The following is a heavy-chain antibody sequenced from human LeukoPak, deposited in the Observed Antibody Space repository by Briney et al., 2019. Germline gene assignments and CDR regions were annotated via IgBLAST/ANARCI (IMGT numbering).Heavy chain of an antibody. D-gene: IGHD4-11*01. J-gene: IGHJ4*02. CDR3: AKSVEHSNYRKFHD. V-gene: IGHV3-23*01. CDR1: GFTFSTYG. Sequence: GGSLRLSCAASGFTFSTYGMTWVRQAPGKGPEWVSGISGGGGGTYYADSVKGRFTISRANSKNTLYLQMKSLRVDDTAVYYCAKSVEHSNYRKFHDWGQGTLVTVSS. CDR2: ISGGGGGT.